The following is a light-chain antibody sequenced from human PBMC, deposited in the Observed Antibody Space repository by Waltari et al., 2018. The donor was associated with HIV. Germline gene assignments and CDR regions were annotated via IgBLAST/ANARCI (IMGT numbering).Light chain of an antibody. CDR2: DVT. CDR1: GSDVGNFNF. Sequence: QSALTQPRSVSGSPGQSVTISCTRTGSDVGNFNFVSWYQHLPAKAPKLLIYDVTKRPSGVPDRFSGSKSGDTASLTISGLQAEDEADYYCQAWDSSTAVFGGGTKLTVL. V-gene: IGLV2-11*01. J-gene: IGLJ2*01. CDR3: QAWDSSTAV.